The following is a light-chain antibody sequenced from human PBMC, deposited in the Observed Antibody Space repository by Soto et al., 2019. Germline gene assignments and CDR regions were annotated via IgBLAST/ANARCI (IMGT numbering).Light chain of an antibody. J-gene: IGKJ1*01. Sequence: EIVLTQSPGTLSLSPWEIATLSCRASQSVSSNLAWHQQGPGQAPRLLIYGASSRATGIPDRLSGSGSGTDFTLTISSLQPEDFATYYCQQSYSTQTFGQGTKVDIK. CDR3: QQSYSTQT. V-gene: IGKV3-20*01. CDR2: GAS. CDR1: QSVSSN.